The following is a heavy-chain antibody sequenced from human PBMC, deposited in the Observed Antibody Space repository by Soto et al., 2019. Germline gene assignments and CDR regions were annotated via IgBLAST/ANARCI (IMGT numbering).Heavy chain of an antibody. CDR3: ARDGGRHAGGMDY. CDR2: IIPTFGTA. J-gene: IGHJ4*02. D-gene: IGHD1-26*01. CDR1: GCTFSSYS. V-gene: IGHV1-69*01. Sequence: QVQLVESGAEVKKPGSSVKVSCKASGCTFSSYSINWVRQAPGQGLEWMGEIIPTFGTANYAQKFPGRVTMTEDESTSTVYMVLSSLRAEDTAVYYCARDGGRHAGGMDYWGQGTLVTVSS.